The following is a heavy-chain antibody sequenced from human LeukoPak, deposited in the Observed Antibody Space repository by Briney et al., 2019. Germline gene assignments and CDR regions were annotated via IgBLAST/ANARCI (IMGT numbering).Heavy chain of an antibody. CDR3: ASSTPEYLYYYMDV. CDR2: ISSSSSTI. D-gene: IGHD2/OR15-2a*01. CDR1: GFTFSTYT. J-gene: IGHJ6*03. Sequence: GGSLRLSCAASGFTFSTYTMNWVRQAPGKGLEWVSYISSSSSTIYYADSVKGRITISRDNGKNSLYLQMNSLRAEDTAVYYCASSTPEYLYYYMDVWGKGTTVTVSS. V-gene: IGHV3-48*01.